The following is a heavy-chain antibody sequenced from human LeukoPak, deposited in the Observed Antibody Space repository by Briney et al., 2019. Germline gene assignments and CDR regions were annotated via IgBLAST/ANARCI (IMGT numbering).Heavy chain of an antibody. CDR1: GFTFSSYA. J-gene: IGHJ6*02. V-gene: IGHV3-23*01. Sequence: GGSLRLSCAVSGFTFSSYAMSWVRQAPEKGLEWVSSISGSGGSTYYADSVKGRFTISRDNSKNTLYLQMNSLRAEDTAVYYCAKQVELSVGYYYYYGMDVWGQGTTVTVSS. D-gene: IGHD1-26*01. CDR2: ISGSGGST. CDR3: AKQVELSVGYYYYYGMDV.